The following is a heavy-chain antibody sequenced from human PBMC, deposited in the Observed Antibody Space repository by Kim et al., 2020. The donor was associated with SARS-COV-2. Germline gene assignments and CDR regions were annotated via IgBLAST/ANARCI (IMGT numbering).Heavy chain of an antibody. CDR1: GGSISSGDYY. D-gene: IGHD6-13*01. CDR3: ARAGDRIAAASYYFDY. V-gene: IGHV4-30-4*01. Sequence: SETLSLTCTVSGGSISSGDYYWSWIRQPPGKGLEWIGYIYYSGSTYYNPSLKSRVTISVDTSKNQFSLKLSSVTAADTAVYYCARAGDRIAAASYYFDYWGQGTLVTVSS. J-gene: IGHJ4*02. CDR2: IYYSGST.